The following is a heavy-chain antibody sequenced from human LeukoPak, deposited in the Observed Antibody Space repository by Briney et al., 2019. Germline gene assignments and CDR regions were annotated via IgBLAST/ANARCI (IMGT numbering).Heavy chain of an antibody. CDR1: GGSISSGDYY. CDR3: ARNDFWSGYSN. D-gene: IGHD3-3*01. J-gene: IGHJ4*02. V-gene: IGHV4-30-4*08. Sequence: PSETLSLTCTVSGGSISSGDYYWSWIRQPPGKGLEWIGYIHYSGSTYYNPSLKSRVTISVDTSKNQFSLKLSSVTAADTAVYYCARNDFWSGYSNWGQGTLVTVSS. CDR2: IHYSGST.